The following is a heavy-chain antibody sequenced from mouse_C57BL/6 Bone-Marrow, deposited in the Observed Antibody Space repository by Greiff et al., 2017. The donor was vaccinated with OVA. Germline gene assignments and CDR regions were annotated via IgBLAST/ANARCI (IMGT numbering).Heavy chain of an antibody. CDR1: GFNIKDDY. J-gene: IGHJ1*03. CDR2: IDPENGDT. Sequence: EVQLQQSGAELVRPGASVKLSCTASGFNIKDDYMHWVKQRPEHGLEWIGWIDPENGDTEYASKFQGKATITADTSSNTAYLQLSSLTSEDTAVYYCSTWDYDWDWYCDVWGTGTRVTVTA. V-gene: IGHV14-4*01. D-gene: IGHD2-4*01. CDR3: STWDYDWDWYCDV.